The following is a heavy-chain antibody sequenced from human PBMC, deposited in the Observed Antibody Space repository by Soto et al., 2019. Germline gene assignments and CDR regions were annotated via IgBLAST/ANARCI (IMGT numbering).Heavy chain of an antibody. CDR2: INAGNGNT. J-gene: IGHJ4*02. CDR1: VYTFTSCE. Sequence: ASVTVSCEASVYTFTSCESHWVRQAPGQRLEWMGWINAGNGNTGYAQKFQGRVTMTRNTSISTAYMELSSLRSEDTAVYYCARGRGYCISTSCYLDYWGQGTLVTVSS. CDR3: ARGRGYCISTSCYLDY. V-gene: IGHV1-8*02. D-gene: IGHD2-2*01.